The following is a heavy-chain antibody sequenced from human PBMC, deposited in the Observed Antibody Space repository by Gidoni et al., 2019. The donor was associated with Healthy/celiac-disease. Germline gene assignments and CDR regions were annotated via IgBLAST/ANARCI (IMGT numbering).Heavy chain of an antibody. CDR3: ARSASSGWDYYYGMDV. CDR1: GITFSSHG. D-gene: IGHD6-19*01. V-gene: IGHV3-33*01. J-gene: IGHJ6*02. CDR2: IWYEGSNK. Sequence: QLVESGGCVAQPGRSLRPPCAASGITFSSHGMHWVRQAPGKGLEWVAVIWYEGSNKYDANSVKGRFTISRDNSKNTLYLQMNSLRAEDTAVYYCARSASSGWDYYYGMDVWGQGTTVTVSS.